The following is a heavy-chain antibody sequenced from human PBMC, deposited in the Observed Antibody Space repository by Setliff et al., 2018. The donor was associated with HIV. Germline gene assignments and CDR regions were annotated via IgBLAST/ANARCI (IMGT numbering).Heavy chain of an antibody. J-gene: IGHJ3*01. CDR3: AADRRTVSILRGAFHV. Sequence: ASVKVSCKVSGYTLTELSIHWVRQAPGKGLEWMGGFDAEDGETIYAQSFQDRVTMTEDILADTAYMELRSLTSEDTAIYFCAADRRTVSILRGAFHVWGQGTLVTV. CDR1: GYTLTELS. V-gene: IGHV1-24*01. D-gene: IGHD4-17*01. CDR2: FDAEDGET.